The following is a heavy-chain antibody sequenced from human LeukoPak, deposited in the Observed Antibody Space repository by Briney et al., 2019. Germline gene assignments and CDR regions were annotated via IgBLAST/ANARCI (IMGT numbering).Heavy chain of an antibody. CDR1: GFTFSSYS. D-gene: IGHD3-10*01. J-gene: IGHJ4*02. Sequence: PGGSLRLPCAASGFTFSSYSMNWVRQAPGKGLEWVSYISTGSSTIYYADSVKGRFTISRDNAKNSLYLQMNSLRAEDTALYYCAKGLGTMVELFDYWGQGTLVTVSS. V-gene: IGHV3-48*01. CDR3: AKGLGTMVELFDY. CDR2: ISTGSSTI.